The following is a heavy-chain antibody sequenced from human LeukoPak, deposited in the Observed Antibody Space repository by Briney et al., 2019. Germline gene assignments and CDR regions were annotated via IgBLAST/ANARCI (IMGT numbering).Heavy chain of an antibody. V-gene: IGHV4-59*08. CDR3: ARTILPRFDP. Sequence: PSETLSLTCTVSGGSISSYYWSWIRQPPGKGLEWIGYIYYSGSTNYNPSLKSRVTISVDTSKNQFSLKLSSVTAADTAVYHCARTILPRFDPWGQGTLVTVSS. D-gene: IGHD3-9*01. CDR2: IYYSGST. CDR1: GGSISSYY. J-gene: IGHJ5*02.